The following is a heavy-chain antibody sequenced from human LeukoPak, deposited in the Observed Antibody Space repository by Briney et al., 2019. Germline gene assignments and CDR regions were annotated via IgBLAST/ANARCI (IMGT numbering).Heavy chain of an antibody. CDR1: GFTFSSYS. J-gene: IGHJ3*02. CDR3: ARDPVLLGCGESTNDAFDI. D-gene: IGHD3-10*01. CDR2: ISSSSSTI. Sequence: GGSLRLSCAASGFTFSSYSMNWVRQAPGKGLEWVSYISSSSSTIYYADSVKGRFTISRDNAKNSLYLQMNSLRDEETAVYYCARDPVLLGCGESTNDAFDIWGQGTMVTVSS. V-gene: IGHV3-48*02.